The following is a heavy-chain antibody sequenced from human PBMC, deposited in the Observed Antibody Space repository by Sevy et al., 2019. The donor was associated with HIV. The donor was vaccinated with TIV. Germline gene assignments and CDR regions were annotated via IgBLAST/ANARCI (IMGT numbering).Heavy chain of an antibody. V-gene: IGHV3-33*01. CDR1: GFTFSSYG. D-gene: IGHD3-10*01. Sequence: GSLRLSCAASGFTFSSYGMHWVRQAPGKGLEWVAVIWYDGSNKYYADSVKGRFTISRDNSKNTLYLQMNSLRAEDTAVYYCARVGPGSSYYYYYGMDVWGQGTTVTVSS. J-gene: IGHJ6*02. CDR3: ARVGPGSSYYYYYGMDV. CDR2: IWYDGSNK.